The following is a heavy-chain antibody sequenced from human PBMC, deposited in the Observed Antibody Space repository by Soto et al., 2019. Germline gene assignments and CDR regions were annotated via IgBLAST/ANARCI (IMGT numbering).Heavy chain of an antibody. CDR3: AHRAYFDSGKQFDY. V-gene: IGHV2-5*02. CDR1: GFSLSTSGVR. CDR2: IYWDDEK. D-gene: IGHD3-10*01. J-gene: IGHJ4*02. Sequence: QITLKESGPTLVKPTQTLTLTCTFSGFSLSTSGVRVGWIRQPPGKALEWLAIIYWDDEKRYSPSLKTRLTVTKDTSKNQVVLTMTNVDPVDTATYYCAHRAYFDSGKQFDYWGQGTLVSVSS.